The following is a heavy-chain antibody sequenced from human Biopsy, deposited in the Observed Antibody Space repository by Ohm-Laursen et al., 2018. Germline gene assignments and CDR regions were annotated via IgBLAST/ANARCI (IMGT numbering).Heavy chain of an antibody. J-gene: IGHJ5*02. CDR2: IYNSETT. V-gene: IGHV4-39*01. Sequence: GTLSLTCTVSGDSISTSTSYYWAWLRQPPGKGLEWIGSIYNSETTFYNPSLKSRVAISFDTSTNQFPLTVSSVTAADTALYYCARHPTGFWFDPWGHGTLVTVSS. CDR3: ARHPTGFWFDP. CDR1: GDSISTSTSYY.